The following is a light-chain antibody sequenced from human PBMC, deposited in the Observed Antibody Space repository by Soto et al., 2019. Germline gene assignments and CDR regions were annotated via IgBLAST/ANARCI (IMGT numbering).Light chain of an antibody. Sequence: EFVLTRSRGTLSLSPGERATLSCRASQTVRNNYLAWYQQKPGQAPRLIIYGAYSRATGIPDRFSGSGSGTDFTLTISRLEPEDFAVYYCQQYGSSPPATFGQGTRLEIK. CDR3: QQYGSSPPAT. CDR1: QTVRNNY. CDR2: GAY. J-gene: IGKJ5*01. V-gene: IGKV3-20*01.